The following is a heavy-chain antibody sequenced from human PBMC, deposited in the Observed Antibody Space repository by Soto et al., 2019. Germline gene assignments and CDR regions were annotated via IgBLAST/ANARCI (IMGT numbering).Heavy chain of an antibody. Sequence: QVQPVESGGGVVQPGRSLRLSCAASGFTFSSYAMHWVRQAPGKGLEWVAVISYDGSNKYYADSVKGRFTISRDNSKNTLYLQMNSLRAEDTAVYYCARDRNDYVWGTRRNGMDVWGQGTTVTVSS. CDR2: ISYDGSNK. D-gene: IGHD3-16*01. V-gene: IGHV3-30-3*01. CDR3: ARDRNDYVWGTRRNGMDV. CDR1: GFTFSSYA. J-gene: IGHJ6*02.